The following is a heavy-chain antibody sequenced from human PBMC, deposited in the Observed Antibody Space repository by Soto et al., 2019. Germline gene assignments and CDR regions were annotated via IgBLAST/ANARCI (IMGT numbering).Heavy chain of an antibody. CDR1: GFTFSSYA. J-gene: IGHJ4*02. D-gene: IGHD2-2*01. V-gene: IGHV3-23*01. Sequence: EVQLLESGGGSVQPGGSLRLSCAASGFTFSSYAMTWVRQAPGKGLEWVSAISGSGAYTYYANSVKGRFTISIDNSKNTLYLQLNSLRAEDTAVYYCAKYGCSSTSCQCDYWGQGTRVTVSS. CDR2: ISGSGAYT. CDR3: AKYGCSSTSCQCDY.